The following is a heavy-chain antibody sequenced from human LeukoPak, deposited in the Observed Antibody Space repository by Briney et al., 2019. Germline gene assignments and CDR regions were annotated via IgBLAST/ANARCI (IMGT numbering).Heavy chain of an antibody. CDR3: ARSVFSGVVAAQHEFDD. D-gene: IGHD2-15*01. Sequence: GGSLRLSYAASGFTFTNYWMHWVRQVPGKGLVWVSDVNSDGTRARYADLVQGRFTISRDNAKNSVHLQMNSLRAEDTAVYYCARSVFSGVVAAQHEFDDWGQGTLVTVSS. CDR1: GFTFTNYW. V-gene: IGHV3-74*01. CDR2: VNSDGTRA. J-gene: IGHJ4*02.